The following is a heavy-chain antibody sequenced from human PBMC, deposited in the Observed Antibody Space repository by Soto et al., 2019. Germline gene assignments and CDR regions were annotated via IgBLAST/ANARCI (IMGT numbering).Heavy chain of an antibody. CDR3: ARGNGDDALAHFDL. D-gene: IGHD4-17*01. J-gene: IGHJ2*01. V-gene: IGHV3-30-3*01. CDR1: GFTFSSYA. CDR2: ISYDGSNK. Sequence: QVQLVESGGGVVQPGRSLRLSCAASGFTFSSYAMHWVRQAPGKGLEWVAVISYDGSNKYYADSVKGRFTISRDNSKNTLYLQMNSLRAEDPAVYYCARGNGDDALAHFDLWGRPTVITVSS.